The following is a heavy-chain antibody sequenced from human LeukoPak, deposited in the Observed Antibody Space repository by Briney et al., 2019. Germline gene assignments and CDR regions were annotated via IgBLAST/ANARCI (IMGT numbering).Heavy chain of an antibody. J-gene: IGHJ4*02. D-gene: IGHD1-26*01. V-gene: IGHV3-9*01. CDR1: GFTFDDYA. Sequence: GGSLRLSCAASGFTFDDYAMHWVRQAPGKGLEWVSGISWNSGSIGYADSVKGRFTISRDNAKNSLYLQMNSLRAEDTAVYYCARDFASGSYPGDYWGQGTLVTVSS. CDR2: ISWNSGSI. CDR3: ARDFASGSYPGDY.